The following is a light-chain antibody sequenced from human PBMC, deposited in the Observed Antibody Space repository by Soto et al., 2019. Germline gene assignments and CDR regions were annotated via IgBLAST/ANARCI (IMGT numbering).Light chain of an antibody. CDR1: QSVGNNC. CDR2: GAS. J-gene: IGKJ1*01. Sequence: EIVLTQSPGTLSLSPGERATLSCRASQSVGNNCLAWYQQRPGQTPRNLIWGASNRAGGVPDRFSGSGSGTDFSFTISRLEPDDFAVYYCQRYDFSPTFGQGTKVEIK. V-gene: IGKV3-20*01. CDR3: QRYDFSPT.